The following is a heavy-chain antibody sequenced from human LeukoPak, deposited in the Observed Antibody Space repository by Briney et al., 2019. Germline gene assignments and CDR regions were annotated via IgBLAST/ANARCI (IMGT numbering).Heavy chain of an antibody. J-gene: IGHJ4*02. V-gene: IGHV3-48*03. CDR1: GFTFSSYE. CDR2: ISSSGSTI. Sequence: PGGYLRLSCAASGFTFSSYEMNWVRQAPGKGLEWVSYISSSGSTIYYADSVKGRITTSRDNAKNSLYLQMNSLRAEDTAVYYCARRDLRDGYSVDYWGQGALVTVSS. D-gene: IGHD5-24*01. CDR3: ARRDLRDGYSVDY.